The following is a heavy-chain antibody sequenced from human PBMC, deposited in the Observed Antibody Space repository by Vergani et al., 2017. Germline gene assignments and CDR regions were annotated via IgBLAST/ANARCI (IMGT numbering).Heavy chain of an antibody. CDR2: INPSGGHT. V-gene: IGHV1-46*03. J-gene: IGHJ4*02. D-gene: IGHD3-9*01. Sequence: QVQVVQSGAEVKKSGASVKVSCKTSGYTFSNYYMHWVRQAPGQGLEWMGIINPSGGHTNYAQKFQGRVHMTRDTSTSTVYMELSSLRSEDTAIYYWARGDYGILTGYRYLGQGTLVTVSA. CDR3: ARGDYGILTGYRY. CDR1: GYTFSNYY.